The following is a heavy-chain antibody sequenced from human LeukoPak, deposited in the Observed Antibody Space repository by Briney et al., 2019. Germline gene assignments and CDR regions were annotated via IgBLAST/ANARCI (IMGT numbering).Heavy chain of an antibody. V-gene: IGHV1-18*04. CDR2: INCDSGNT. CDR1: GYTFTSRG. J-gene: IGHJ4*02. Sequence: ASVKVSCKASGYTFTSRGISWVRQTPGQGLAWMGWINCDSGNTNYAQKFQGRLTMTTDTSTSTAYMELRSLRSDDTAVYYCARDEVSGGWYNHWGQGTLVTVSS. CDR3: ARDEVSGGWYNH. D-gene: IGHD6-19*01.